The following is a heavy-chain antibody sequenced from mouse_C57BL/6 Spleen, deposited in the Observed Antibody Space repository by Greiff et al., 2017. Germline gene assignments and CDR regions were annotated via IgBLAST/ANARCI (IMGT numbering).Heavy chain of an antibody. CDR3: ARHVPTVVPFAY. Sequence: VQLKESGGDLVKPGGSLKLSCAASGFTFSSYGMSWVRQTPDKRLEWVATISSGGSYPYYPDSVKGRFTISRDNAKNTLYLQMSSLKSEDTAMYYCARHVPTVVPFAYWGQGTLVTVSA. CDR1: GFTFSSYG. CDR2: ISSGGSYP. V-gene: IGHV5-6*01. D-gene: IGHD1-1*01. J-gene: IGHJ3*01.